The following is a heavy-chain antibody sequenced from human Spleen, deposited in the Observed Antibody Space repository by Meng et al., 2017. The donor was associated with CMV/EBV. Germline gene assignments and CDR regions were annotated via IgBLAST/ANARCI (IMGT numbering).Heavy chain of an antibody. Sequence: SETLSLTCAVYGGSFSGYYWSWIRQPPGKGLEWIGEINHSGSTNYNPSLKSRVTISVDTSKNQFSLKLSSVTAADTAVYYCARGGTYCGGECYPEGWFDPWGQGTLVTVSS. V-gene: IGHV4-34*01. J-gene: IGHJ5*02. D-gene: IGHD2-21*01. CDR1: GGSFSGYY. CDR2: INHSGST. CDR3: ARGGTYCGGECYPEGWFDP.